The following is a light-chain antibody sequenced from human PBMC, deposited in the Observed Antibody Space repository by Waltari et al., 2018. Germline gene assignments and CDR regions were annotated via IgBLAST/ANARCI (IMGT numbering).Light chain of an antibody. CDR2: GAT. CDR3: QQSFTTLWT. CDR1: QSISDY. J-gene: IGKJ1*01. Sequence: DIQITQSPSTLSASVGDRVTISCRAGQSISDYLNWYQQKHGEAPKLLIHGATTLEDGVPTMISGSGSGTDFTLTISTLQPEDFATYYCQQSFTTLWTFGQGTEVEIK. V-gene: IGKV1-39*01.